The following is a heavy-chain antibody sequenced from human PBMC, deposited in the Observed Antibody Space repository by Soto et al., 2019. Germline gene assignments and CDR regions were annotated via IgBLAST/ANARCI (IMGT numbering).Heavy chain of an antibody. CDR1: GYTFTTYY. Sequence: QVQLVQSGAEVKKPGASVKVSCKASGYTFTTYYIHWVRQAPGQGLEWMGIINPSGGTTSYVHKVRGRVTMARDTSTSTLYMELSSLRSEDTAVYYCAIGYFDSWGQGTLVTVSS. V-gene: IGHV1-46*01. CDR3: AIGYFDS. CDR2: INPSGGTT. J-gene: IGHJ4*02.